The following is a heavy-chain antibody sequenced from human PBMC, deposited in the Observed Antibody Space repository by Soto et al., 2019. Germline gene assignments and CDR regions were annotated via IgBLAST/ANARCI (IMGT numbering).Heavy chain of an antibody. D-gene: IGHD2-21*02. Sequence: PSETLSLTCAVYGGSFSSYYWGWIRQPPGKGLEWIGSIYYSGSTYYNPSLKSRVTISVDTSKNQFSLKLSSVTAADTAVYYCARRGDYGGDFDYWGQGTLVTVSS. CDR3: ARRGDYGGDFDY. CDR1: GGSFSSYY. J-gene: IGHJ4*02. V-gene: IGHV4-39*01. CDR2: IYYSGST.